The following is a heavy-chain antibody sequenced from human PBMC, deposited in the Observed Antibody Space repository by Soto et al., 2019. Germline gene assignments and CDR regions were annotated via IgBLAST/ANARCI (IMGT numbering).Heavy chain of an antibody. J-gene: IGHJ4*02. D-gene: IGHD6-13*01. CDR2: IYYSGST. Sequence: PSETLFLTCTVSGGSISSYYWSWIRQSPGKGLEWIGYIYYSGSTNYNPSLKSRATMSVDTSKNQFSLKLSSVTAADTALYYCASHSSHGPFFAFWGQGTLVTVSS. V-gene: IGHV4-59*01. CDR3: ASHSSHGPFFAF. CDR1: GGSISSYY.